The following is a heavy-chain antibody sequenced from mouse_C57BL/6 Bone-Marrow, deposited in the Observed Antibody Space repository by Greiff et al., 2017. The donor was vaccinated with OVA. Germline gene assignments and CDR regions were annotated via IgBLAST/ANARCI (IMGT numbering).Heavy chain of an antibody. CDR2: IHPNSGST. D-gene: IGHD1-1*01. CDR1: GYTFTSYW. Sequence: QVHVKQPGAELVKPGASVTLSCKASGYTFTSYWMHWVKQRPGHGLEWIGMIHPNSGSTTYNEKFKSKATLTVDKSSSTAYMQLSSLTSDDSAVEYCARKRITPYYFDYWGQGTTLTVSS. V-gene: IGHV1-64*01. J-gene: IGHJ2*01. CDR3: ARKRITPYYFDY.